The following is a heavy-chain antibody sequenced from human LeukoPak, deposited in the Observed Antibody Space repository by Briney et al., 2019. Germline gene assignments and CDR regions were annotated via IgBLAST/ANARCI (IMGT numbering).Heavy chain of an antibody. CDR1: GGSFSGYY. CDR3: ARQTGSRLFTLP. D-gene: IGHD3/OR15-3a*01. Sequence: SETLSLTCAVYGGSFSGYYWNWIRQPPGKGLEWIGSIYYTGNTYYNASLKSRVTISIDTSKNQISLRLTSVTATDTAMYYCARQTGSRLFTLPGGQGTLVTVSS. V-gene: IGHV4-34*01. J-gene: IGHJ4*02. CDR2: IYYTGNT.